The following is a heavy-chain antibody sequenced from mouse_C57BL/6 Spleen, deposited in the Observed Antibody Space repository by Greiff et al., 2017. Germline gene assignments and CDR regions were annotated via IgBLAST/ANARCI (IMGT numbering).Heavy chain of an antibody. CDR3: AREGPYDGYCEGFDY. Sequence: QVQLQQSGAELVKPGASVKMSCKASGYTFTSYWITWVKQRPGQGLEWIGDIYPGSGSTNYNEKFKSKATLTVDTSSSTAYMQLSSLTSEDSAVYYGAREGPYDGYCEGFDYGGQGTTLTVSS. J-gene: IGHJ2*01. D-gene: IGHD2-3*01. CDR2: IYPGSGST. V-gene: IGHV1-55*01. CDR1: GYTFTSYW.